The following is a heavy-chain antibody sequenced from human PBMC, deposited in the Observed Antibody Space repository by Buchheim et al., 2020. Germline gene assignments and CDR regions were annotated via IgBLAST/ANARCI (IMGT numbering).Heavy chain of an antibody. V-gene: IGHV3-33*01. CDR2: IWYDGSNK. D-gene: IGHD5-18*01. CDR1: GFTFSSYG. J-gene: IGHJ6*02. Sequence: QVQLVESGGGVVQPGRSLRLSCAASGFTFSSYGMHWVRQAPGKGLEWVAVIWYDGSNKYYADSVKGRFTISRDNSKNTLYLQMNSLRAEDTAVYYCARDLGWIQLWYAYYGMDVWGQGTT. CDR3: ARDLGWIQLWYAYYGMDV.